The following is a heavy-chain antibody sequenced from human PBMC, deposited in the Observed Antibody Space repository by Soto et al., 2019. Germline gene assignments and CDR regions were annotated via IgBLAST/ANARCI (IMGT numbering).Heavy chain of an antibody. J-gene: IGHJ6*03. CDR3: SRALNYGAYVVPYMDV. V-gene: IGHV4-34*01. CDR2: INYSGST. D-gene: IGHD4-17*01. CDR1: GGSFSGYY. Sequence: SETLSLTCAVYGGSFSGYYWSWIRHPPGKGLEWIGEINYSGSTNYNPSLKSRVTISVDTSKNQFSLKLSSVTAADTAVYYCSRALNYGAYVVPYMDVWGKGTTVTAP.